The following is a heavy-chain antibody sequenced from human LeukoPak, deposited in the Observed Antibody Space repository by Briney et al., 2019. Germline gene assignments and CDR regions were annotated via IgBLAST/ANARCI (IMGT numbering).Heavy chain of an antibody. CDR3: ARDPSWNYILDY. D-gene: IGHD1-7*01. V-gene: IGHV3-33*01. J-gene: IGHJ4*02. CDR2: TWYDGSNK. CDR1: GFTFSSYG. Sequence: GGSLRLSCAASGFTFSSYGMHWVRQAPGKGLEWVAVTWYDGSNKYYADSVKGRFTISRDNSKNTLYLQMNSLRAEDTAVYYCARDPSWNYILDYWGQGTLVTVSS.